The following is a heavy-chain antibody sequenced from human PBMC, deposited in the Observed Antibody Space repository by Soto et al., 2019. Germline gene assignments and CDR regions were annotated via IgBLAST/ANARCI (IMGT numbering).Heavy chain of an antibody. CDR2: IIPIFGTA. V-gene: IGHV1-69*13. CDR1: GGTFSSYA. J-gene: IGHJ4*02. CDR3: AREAGTGDNYFDY. D-gene: IGHD6-19*01. Sequence: GASVKVSCKASGGTFSSYAISWVRQAPGQGLEWMGGIIPIFGTANYAQKFQGRVTITADESTSTAYMELSGLRSEDTAVYYCAREAGTGDNYFDYWGQGTLVTVSS.